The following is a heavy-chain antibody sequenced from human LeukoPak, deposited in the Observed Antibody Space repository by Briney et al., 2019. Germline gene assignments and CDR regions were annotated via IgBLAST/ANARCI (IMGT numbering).Heavy chain of an antibody. CDR3: VRGPGRGYDLEP. Sequence: SEILSLTCAVSAGSICNSYCSWARQPPGKGLEFIGYISTGGDINYNPSLRSRATMSINTSNNQLSLTLTSVTTADTAVYFCVRGPGRGYDLEPWGQGSLVTVSS. J-gene: IGHJ5*02. V-gene: IGHV4-4*08. CDR1: AGSICNSY. D-gene: IGHD3-22*01. CDR2: ISTGGDI.